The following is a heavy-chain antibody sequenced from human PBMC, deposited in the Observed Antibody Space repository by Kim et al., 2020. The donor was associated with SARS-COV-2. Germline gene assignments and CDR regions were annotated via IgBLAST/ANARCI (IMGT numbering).Heavy chain of an antibody. CDR2: ISAYNGNT. CDR3: ARDILTGYYYYYYGMDV. J-gene: IGHJ6*02. Sequence: ASVKVSCKASGYTFTSYGISWVRQAPGQGLEWMGWISAYNGNTNYAQKLQGRVTMTTDTSTSTAYMELRSLRSDDTAVYYCARDILTGYYYYYYGMDVWGQGTTVTVSS. D-gene: IGHD3-9*01. CDR1: GYTFTSYG. V-gene: IGHV1-18*01.